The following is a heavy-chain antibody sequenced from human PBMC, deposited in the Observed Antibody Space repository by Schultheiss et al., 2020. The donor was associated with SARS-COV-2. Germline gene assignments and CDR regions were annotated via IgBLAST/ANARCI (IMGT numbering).Heavy chain of an antibody. D-gene: IGHD3-3*01. CDR2: IIPIFGTA. J-gene: IGHJ6*02. CDR1: GGTFSRYA. Sequence: SVKVSCKASGGTFSRYAINWVRQAPGQGLEWMGGIIPIFGTANYAQKFQGRVTITADESTSTAYMELSRLRSDDTAVYYCASAPRNYDFWSGYYLDYYYYGMDVWGQGTTVTVSS. V-gene: IGHV1-69*13. CDR3: ASAPRNYDFWSGYYLDYYYYGMDV.